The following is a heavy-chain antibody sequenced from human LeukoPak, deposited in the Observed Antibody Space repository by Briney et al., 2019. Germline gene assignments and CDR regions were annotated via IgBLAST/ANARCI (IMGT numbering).Heavy chain of an antibody. CDR1: GFTLSRYW. CDR2: INQDGSEK. J-gene: IGHJ4*02. CDR3: ARDGGYDSSGYYWRSDY. V-gene: IGHV3-7*03. Sequence: GGSLRLSCAASGFTLSRYWMSWVRQAPGKGLEWVANINQDGSEKYYVDSVKGRFTISRDNAKNSLYLQMNSLRAEDTAVYYCARDGGYDSSGYYWRSDYWGQGTLVTVSS. D-gene: IGHD3-22*01.